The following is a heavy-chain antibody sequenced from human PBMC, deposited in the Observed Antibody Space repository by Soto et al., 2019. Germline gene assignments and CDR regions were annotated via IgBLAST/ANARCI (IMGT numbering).Heavy chain of an antibody. CDR1: GFAFRHNY. CDR2: INTGGSPA. Sequence: PGGSLRLSCTVSGFAFRHNYLTWIRQAPGKGLEWLSYINTGGSPAYYADSVKGRFTISKDIAKKSLYLQMDSLRADDTGVYYCATEGIYYETWGQGTLVTVSS. J-gene: IGHJ5*02. V-gene: IGHV3-11*01. CDR3: ATEGIYYET. D-gene: IGHD1-26*01.